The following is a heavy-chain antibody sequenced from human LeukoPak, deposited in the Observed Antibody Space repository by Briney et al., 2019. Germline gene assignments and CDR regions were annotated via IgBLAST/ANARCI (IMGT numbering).Heavy chain of an antibody. D-gene: IGHD6-6*01. J-gene: IGHJ6*03. CDR1: GYTFTGYY. V-gene: IGHV1-2*02. CDR3: ARGREQLVGPYYYYYMDV. CDR2: INPNSGGT. Sequence: ASVKVSCKASGYTFTGYYMHWVRQAPGQGLEWMGWINPNSGGTNYAQKFQGRVTMTRDTSISTAYMELSRLRSDDTAVYYCARGREQLVGPYYYYYMDVWGKGTTVTVSS.